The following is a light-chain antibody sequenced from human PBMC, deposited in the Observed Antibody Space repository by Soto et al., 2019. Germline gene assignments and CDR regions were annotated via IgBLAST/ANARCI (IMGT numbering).Light chain of an antibody. Sequence: DIRMTQSPSSLSASVGDRVTITCRASQSVVTELNWYQQKPGKAPQLLIHAASTLQRGDPSMFSGSGSGTDFTLTISSLQREESASYYCQRSYRTPTFGYGTRRESK. V-gene: IGKV1-39*01. CDR1: QSVVTE. CDR2: AAS. CDR3: QRSYRTPT. J-gene: IGKJ5*01.